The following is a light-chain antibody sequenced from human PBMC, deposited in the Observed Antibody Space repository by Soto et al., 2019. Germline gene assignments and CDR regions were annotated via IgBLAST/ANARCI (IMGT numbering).Light chain of an antibody. V-gene: IGKV1-33*01. J-gene: IGKJ3*01. CDR2: GAS. Sequence: DIQMTQSPSSLSASVGDRVTITCQASQDIRKYLNWYQQKPGRAPKLLIYGASYLETGVPSRFSGSGYGTDFNFTISRLQPEDIAAYYCQQYDNLPPFTFGPGPKVAVK. CDR3: QQYDNLPPFT. CDR1: QDIRKY.